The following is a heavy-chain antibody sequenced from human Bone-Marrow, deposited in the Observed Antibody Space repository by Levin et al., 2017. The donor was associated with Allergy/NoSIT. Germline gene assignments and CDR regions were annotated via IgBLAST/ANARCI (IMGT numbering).Heavy chain of an antibody. CDR2: IYTSETT. CDR3: ARESRGHRYFDY. CDR1: GGPISSYY. J-gene: IGHJ4*02. Sequence: SETLSLTCTVSGGPISSYYWTWIRQPAGKGLEWIGRIYTSETTNYNPSIKSRVTMSVDTSKNQFSLMLSSVTAADTAVYYCARESRGHRYFDYWGQGTLLTVSS. V-gene: IGHV4-4*07.